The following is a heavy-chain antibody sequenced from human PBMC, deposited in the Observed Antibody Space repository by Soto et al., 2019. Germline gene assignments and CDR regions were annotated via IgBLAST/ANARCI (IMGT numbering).Heavy chain of an antibody. CDR2: IRNKANSYAT. J-gene: IGHJ4*02. CDR1: GVTVSGSA. V-gene: IGHV3-73*01. Sequence: PGGSLRLSCAASGVTVSGSAIYWARQASGKGLEWVGQIRNKANSYATAYAVSVKGRFTISRDDSQTTAYLQMDSLKIEDTAVYYCFPGNDGSAYYYYFDSWGQGTLVTVSS. CDR3: FPGNDGSAYYYYFDS. D-gene: IGHD3-22*01.